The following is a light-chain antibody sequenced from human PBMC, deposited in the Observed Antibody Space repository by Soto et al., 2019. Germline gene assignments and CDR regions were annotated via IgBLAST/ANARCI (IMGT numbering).Light chain of an antibody. J-gene: IGKJ3*01. CDR2: GTS. Sequence: EMVLTQSPGTLSLSLGERATLSCRASQSVSSRYLAWYQQKPGQAPRLLIYGTSSRATGIPDRFSGSGSGTDFTLTISRLEPEDFAVYYCQQYKTFGPGTKVDIK. CDR1: QSVSSRY. V-gene: IGKV3-20*01. CDR3: QQYKT.